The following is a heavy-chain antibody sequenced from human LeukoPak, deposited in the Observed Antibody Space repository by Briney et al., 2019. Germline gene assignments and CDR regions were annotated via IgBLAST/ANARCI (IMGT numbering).Heavy chain of an antibody. V-gene: IGHV3-7*01. CDR3: AKDAGYSSGWYDY. Sequence: GGTLRLSCAASGFTFNNYGMTWVRQAPGKGLEWVANIKQDGSEKYYVDSVKGRFTISRDNAKNSLYLQMNSLRAEDTALYYCAKDAGYSSGWYDYWGQGTLVTVSS. CDR2: IKQDGSEK. D-gene: IGHD6-19*01. J-gene: IGHJ4*02. CDR1: GFTFNNYG.